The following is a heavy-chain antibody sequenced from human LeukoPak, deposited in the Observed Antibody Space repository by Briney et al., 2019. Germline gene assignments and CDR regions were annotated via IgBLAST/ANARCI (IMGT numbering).Heavy chain of an antibody. J-gene: IGHJ4*02. CDR2: IWYDGSNK. Sequence: PGGSLRLSCAASGFTFSSYGMHWVRQAPGKGLEWVAVIWYDGSNKYYADSVKGRFTISRDNSKNTLYLQMNSLRAEGTAVYYCARAPKPEMYGGFCFDYWGQGTLVTVSS. V-gene: IGHV3-33*01. CDR3: ARAPKPEMYGGFCFDY. D-gene: IGHD1-14*01. CDR1: GFTFSSYG.